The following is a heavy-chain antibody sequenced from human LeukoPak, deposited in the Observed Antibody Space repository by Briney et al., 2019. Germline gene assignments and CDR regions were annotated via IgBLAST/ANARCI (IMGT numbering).Heavy chain of an antibody. D-gene: IGHD3-3*01. CDR3: ATRITIFGVAPGNWFDP. J-gene: IGHJ5*02. V-gene: IGHV4-39*01. CDR2: IYYSGST. CDR1: GGSISSSSYY. Sequence: PSETLSLTCTVSGGSISSSSYYWGWIRQPPGKGLEWIGSIYYSGSTYYNPSLKSRVTISVDTSKNQFSLKLSSVTAADTAVYYCATRITIFGVAPGNWFDPWGQGTLVTVSS.